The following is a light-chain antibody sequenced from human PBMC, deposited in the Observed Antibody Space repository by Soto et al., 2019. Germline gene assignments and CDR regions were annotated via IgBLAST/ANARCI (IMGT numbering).Light chain of an antibody. CDR1: QSINSN. V-gene: IGKV3-15*01. J-gene: IGKJ1*01. CDR3: QQYNSYS. CDR2: GAS. Sequence: VMTQSPATLSVSPGQRATLSCTASQSINSNLAWYQQRPGQAPRLLIYGASTRATGIPARFSGSGSGTEFTLTISSLQPDDFATYYCQQYNSYSFGQGTKVDIK.